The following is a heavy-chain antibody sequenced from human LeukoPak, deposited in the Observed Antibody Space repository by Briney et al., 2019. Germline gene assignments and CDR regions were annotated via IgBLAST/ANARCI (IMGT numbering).Heavy chain of an antibody. D-gene: IGHD6-13*01. V-gene: IGHV3-53*01. CDR3: ARQGGYSSSWADY. CDR2: IYSGGST. CDR1: GFSVSNSY. Sequence: PGKSLRLSCAASGFSVSNSYMSWVRQAPGEGLEWVSLIYSGGSTSYADSVKGRFTISRDNSKNTLYLQMNSLRAEDTAVYYCARQGGYSSSWADYWGQGTLVTVSS. J-gene: IGHJ4*02.